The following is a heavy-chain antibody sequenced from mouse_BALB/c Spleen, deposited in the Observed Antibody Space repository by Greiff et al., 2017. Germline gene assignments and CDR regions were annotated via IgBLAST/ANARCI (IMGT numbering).Heavy chain of an antibody. CDR1: GFTFSSYG. Sequence: EVQGVESGGDLVKPGGSLKLSCAASGFTFSSYGMSWVRQTPDKRLEWVATISSGGSYTYYPDSVKGRFTISRDNAKNTLYLQMSSLKSEDTAMYYCARHGDGYWFAYWGQGTLVTVSA. V-gene: IGHV5-6*01. D-gene: IGHD3-3*01. CDR2: ISSGGSYT. CDR3: ARHGDGYWFAY. J-gene: IGHJ3*01.